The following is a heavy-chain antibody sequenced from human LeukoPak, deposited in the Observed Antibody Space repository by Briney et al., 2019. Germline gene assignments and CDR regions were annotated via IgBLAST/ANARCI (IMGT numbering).Heavy chain of an antibody. Sequence: GGSLRLSCAASGFTFSHYSMHWVRQAPGKGLEYVSAINSNGDDTYYVNSVKGRFTISRGNSKNTLYLQMGSLRAEDMAVYYCARDPGRSPDYWGQGTLVTVS. V-gene: IGHV3-64*01. D-gene: IGHD1-26*01. CDR2: INSNGDDT. CDR1: GFTFSHYS. CDR3: ARDPGRSPDY. J-gene: IGHJ4*02.